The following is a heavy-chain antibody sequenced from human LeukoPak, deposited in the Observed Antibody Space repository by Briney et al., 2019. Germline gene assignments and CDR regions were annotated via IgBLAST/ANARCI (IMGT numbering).Heavy chain of an antibody. V-gene: IGHV4-59*01. J-gene: IGHJ3*02. Sequence: SETLSLTCTVSGGSISSYYWSWIRQPPGKGLEWIGYIYYSGSTNYNPSLKSRVTISVDTSKNQFSLKLSSVTAADTAVYYCARVGIAAAGSGASYAFDIWGQGTMVTVSS. D-gene: IGHD6-13*01. CDR1: GGSISSYY. CDR3: ARVGIAAAGSGASYAFDI. CDR2: IYYSGST.